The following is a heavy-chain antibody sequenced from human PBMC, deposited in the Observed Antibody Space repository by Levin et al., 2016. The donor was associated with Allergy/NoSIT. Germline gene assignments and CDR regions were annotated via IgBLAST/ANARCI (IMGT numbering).Heavy chain of an antibody. Sequence: SETLSLTCTVSGGSISSRSHYWAWIRQPPGKGLEWIGSIYHSGSFFGNPSLKRRVTMSLDTSRNQFSLKMTSVTAADTAVYYCARSATRVNYYHYAMDVWGQGTTVNVSS. CDR2: IYHSGSF. J-gene: IGHJ6*02. V-gene: IGHV4-39*01. CDR3: ARSATRVNYYHYAMDV. CDR1: GGSISSRSHY. D-gene: IGHD3-10*01.